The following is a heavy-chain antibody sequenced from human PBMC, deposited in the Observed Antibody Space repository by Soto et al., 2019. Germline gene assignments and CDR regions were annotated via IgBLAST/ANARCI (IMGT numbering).Heavy chain of an antibody. CDR1: GFTVSSNY. V-gene: IGHV3-53*04. J-gene: IGHJ1*01. Sequence: GGSLRLSCAASGFTVSSNYMSWVRQAPGKGLEWVSVIYSGGSTYYADSVKGRFTISRHNSKNTLYLQMNSLRAEDTAVYYCARGGRGGVVVPAAIYFQHCGQGTLVTVSS. CDR3: ARGGRGGVVVPAAIYFQH. CDR2: IYSGGST. D-gene: IGHD2-2*01.